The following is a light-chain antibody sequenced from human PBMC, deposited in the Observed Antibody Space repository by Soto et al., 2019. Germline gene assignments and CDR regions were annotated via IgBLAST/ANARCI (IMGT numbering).Light chain of an antibody. CDR3: QQSYSTPIT. CDR2: AAS. V-gene: IGKV1-39*01. CDR1: QSISRY. Sequence: DIHMTQSPSSLSASVGDRITITFLASQSISRYLNWYQHKPGKAPKLLIYAASSLQSGVPSRFSGSGSGTDFTLTISSLQPEDFATYYCQQSYSTPITFGQGTRLEI. J-gene: IGKJ5*01.